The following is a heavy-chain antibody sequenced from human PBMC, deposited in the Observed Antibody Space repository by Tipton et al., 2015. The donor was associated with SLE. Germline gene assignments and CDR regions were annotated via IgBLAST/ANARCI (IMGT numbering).Heavy chain of an antibody. D-gene: IGHD3-16*01. J-gene: IGHJ6*02. CDR2: INHSGRT. CDR1: GGSISSYY. Sequence: TLSLTCTVSGGSISSYYWSWIRQPPGKGLEWIGEINHSGRTNYNPSLKSRATISVDTSKNQFSLKLSSVTAADTAVYYCARDSLDWGSYYHGMDVWGQGTTVTVSS. V-gene: IGHV4-34*01. CDR3: ARDSLDWGSYYHGMDV.